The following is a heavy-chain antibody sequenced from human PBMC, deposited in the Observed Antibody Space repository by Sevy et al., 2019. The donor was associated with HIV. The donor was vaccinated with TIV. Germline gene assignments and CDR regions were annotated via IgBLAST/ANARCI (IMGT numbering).Heavy chain of an antibody. J-gene: IGHJ4*02. CDR2: ISGLSNYI. CDR1: GFTFSSYN. Sequence: GGSLRLSCAASGFTFSSYNMNWVRQAPGKGLEWVSSISGLSNYIYYADSMKGRFTISRDNAKNTLNLQMNSLRGDDTAVYFCARCPPDGSHDYFDSWGQGILVTVSS. D-gene: IGHD1-26*01. V-gene: IGHV3-21*06. CDR3: ARCPPDGSHDYFDS.